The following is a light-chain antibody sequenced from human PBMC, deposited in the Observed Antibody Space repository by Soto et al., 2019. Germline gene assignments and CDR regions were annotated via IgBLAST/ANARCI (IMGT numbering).Light chain of an antibody. Sequence: IQIAQSPSTLSASVRDSVTITCRASQSIGSWLAWYQQKPGKAPKFLIYKASSLESGVPSRFSGSGSGTEFTLTISSLQPDDLGTYYCQQYDSYPVTFGGGTKVDIK. V-gene: IGKV1-5*03. CDR1: QSIGSW. J-gene: IGKJ4*01. CDR2: KAS. CDR3: QQYDSYPVT.